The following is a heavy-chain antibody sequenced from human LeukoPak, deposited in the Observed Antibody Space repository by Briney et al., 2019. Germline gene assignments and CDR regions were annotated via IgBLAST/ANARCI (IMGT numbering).Heavy chain of an antibody. J-gene: IGHJ4*02. CDR3: AREDGYNFGTDY. CDR2: ISSSSSYI. CDR1: GFTFSSYS. Sequence: GGSLRLSCAASGFTFSSYSMNRVRQAPGKGLEWVSSISSSSSYIYYADSVEGRFTISRDNAKNSLYLQMNSLRAEDTAVYYCAREDGYNFGTDYWGQGTLVTVSS. V-gene: IGHV3-21*01. D-gene: IGHD5-24*01.